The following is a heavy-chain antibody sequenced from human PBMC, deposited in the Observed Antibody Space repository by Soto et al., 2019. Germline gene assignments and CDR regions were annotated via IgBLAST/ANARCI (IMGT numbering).Heavy chain of an antibody. CDR1: GYSFTSYW. D-gene: IGHD2-2*02. J-gene: IGHJ6*03. CDR3: ARPKSPYCSSTSCYSGGKAYYYYYMDV. V-gene: IGHV5-51*01. CDR2: IYPGDSDT. Sequence: PGESLKISCKGSGYSFTSYWIGWVRQMPGKGLEWMGIIYPGDSDTRYSPSFQGQVTISADKSISTAYLQWSSLKASDTAMYYCARPKSPYCSSTSCYSGGKAYYYYYMDVWGKGTTVTVSS.